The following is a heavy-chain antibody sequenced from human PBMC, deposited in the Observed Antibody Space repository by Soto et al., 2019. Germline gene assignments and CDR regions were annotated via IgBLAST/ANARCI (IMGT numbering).Heavy chain of an antibody. V-gene: IGHV4-31*03. J-gene: IGHJ6*02. CDR3: AREAYYDSSGYRYYYGMDF. CDR2: IFYSGST. D-gene: IGHD3-22*01. Sequence: PSETLSLTCTVPGVSISSGGYYWSWIRQRPGKGLEWIGYIFYSGSTDYNPSLKSRVTISVDTSENQFSLTLSSVTAADTAVYYCAREAYYDSSGYRYYYGMDFWGQGTTVTVSS. CDR1: GVSISSGGYY.